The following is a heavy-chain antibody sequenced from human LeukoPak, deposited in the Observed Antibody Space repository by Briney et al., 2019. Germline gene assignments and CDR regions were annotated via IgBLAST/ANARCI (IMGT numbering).Heavy chain of an antibody. J-gene: IGHJ2*01. V-gene: IGHV4-4*07. CDR3: ARDSTYSGSYSAIDL. CDR1: GGSISSDY. CDR2: VYASGST. D-gene: IGHD1-26*01. Sequence: SETLSLTCTVSGGSISSDYWSWIRQPAGKGLEWIGRVYASGSTSYNPSLKGRVTMSVDTSKSQFSLKLSSVTAADTAVYYCARDSTYSGSYSAIDLWGQGTLVTVSS.